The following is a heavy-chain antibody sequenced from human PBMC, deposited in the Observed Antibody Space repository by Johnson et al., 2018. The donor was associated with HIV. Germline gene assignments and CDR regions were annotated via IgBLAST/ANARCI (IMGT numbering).Heavy chain of an antibody. CDR1: EFTLSNYA. D-gene: IGHD4-23*01. Sequence: QVQLVESGGGVVQPGRSLRLSCAASEFTLSNYAMHWVRQAPGKGLEWVALISYDGSNKYYADSVKGRFTISRDNSKNTLYLQMNSLRAEDTAVYYCARDSGTDDYGGKGDAFDIWGQGTMVTVSS. J-gene: IGHJ3*02. V-gene: IGHV3-30-3*01. CDR3: ARDSGTDDYGGKGDAFDI. CDR2: ISYDGSNK.